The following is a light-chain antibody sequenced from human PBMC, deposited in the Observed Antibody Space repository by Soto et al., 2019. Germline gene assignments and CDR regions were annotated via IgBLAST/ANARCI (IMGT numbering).Light chain of an antibody. CDR2: GNN. J-gene: IGLJ2*01. CDR3: ETWDSSLSAEV. CDR1: SSNIGNNY. V-gene: IGLV1-51*01. Sequence: QSVLTQPPSVSAAPGQKVTISCSGSSSNIGNNYVSWYQQLPGAAPKRLIYGNNKRPSGIPDRFSGSKSGTSATLGITGLQTGDEADYYCETWDSSLSAEVFGGGTELTVL.